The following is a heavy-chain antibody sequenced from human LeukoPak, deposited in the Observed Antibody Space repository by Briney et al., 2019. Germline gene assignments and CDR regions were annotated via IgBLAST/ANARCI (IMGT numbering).Heavy chain of an antibody. V-gene: IGHV4-4*07. CDR3: ARDRQGYYDFWSGYPYYYYYMDV. J-gene: IGHJ6*03. CDR1: GGSISSYY. D-gene: IGHD3-3*01. CDR2: IYTSGST. Sequence: PSETLSLTCTVSGGSISSYYWSWIRQPAGKALECIVRIYTSGSTNYNPSLKSRVTMSVDTSKNQFSLKLSSVIAADTAVYYCARDRQGYYDFWSGYPYYYYYMDVWGKGTTVTVSS.